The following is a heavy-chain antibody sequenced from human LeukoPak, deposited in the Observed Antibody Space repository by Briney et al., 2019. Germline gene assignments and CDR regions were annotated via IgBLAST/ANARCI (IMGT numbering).Heavy chain of an antibody. J-gene: IGHJ4*02. CDR1: GGTFSSYA. CDR2: IIPILGIA. CDR3: ARGGSGSHYKPFDY. D-gene: IGHD3-10*01. Sequence: SVKVSCKASGGTFSSYAISWVRQAPGQGLEWMGRIIPILGIANYAQKFQGRVTITADKSTSTAYMELSSLRSEDTAVYYCARGGSGSHYKPFDYWGQGTLVTVSS. V-gene: IGHV1-69*04.